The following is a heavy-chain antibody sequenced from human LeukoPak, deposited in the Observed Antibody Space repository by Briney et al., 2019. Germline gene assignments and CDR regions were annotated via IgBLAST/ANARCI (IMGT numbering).Heavy chain of an antibody. V-gene: IGHV4-34*01. J-gene: IGHJ6*03. D-gene: IGHD2-15*01. CDR3: AREVPQYCSGGSCYRYYYMDV. Sequence: SETLSLTCAVYGGSFSGYYWSWIRQPPGKGLEWIGEINHSGSTNYNPSLKSRVTISVDTSKDQFSLKLSSVTAADTAVYYCAREVPQYCSGGSCYRYYYMDVWGKGTTVTVSS. CDR1: GGSFSGYY. CDR2: INHSGST.